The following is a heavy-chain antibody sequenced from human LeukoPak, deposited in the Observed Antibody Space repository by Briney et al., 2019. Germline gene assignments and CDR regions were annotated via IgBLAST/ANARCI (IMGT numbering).Heavy chain of an antibody. CDR3: AKGSSDWRDYYYFDY. D-gene: IGHD6-25*01. J-gene: IGHJ4*02. CDR1: GFTFSSYA. V-gene: IGHV3-23*01. CDR2: ISDSGGST. Sequence: GGSLRLSCAASGFTFSSYAVSWVRQAPGKGLAWVSAISDSGGSTQYADSVKGRFIISRDNSKNTLYLQMNSLRVEDTAVYYCAKGSSDWRDYYYFDYWGQGTLVTVSS.